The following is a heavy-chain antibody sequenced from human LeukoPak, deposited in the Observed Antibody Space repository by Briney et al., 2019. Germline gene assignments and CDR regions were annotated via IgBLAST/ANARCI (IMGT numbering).Heavy chain of an antibody. CDR3: ARDAGSGGYYDY. CDR2: IYTSGTT. CDR1: GGSLYLYY. J-gene: IGHJ4*02. D-gene: IGHD3-22*01. Sequence: SETPSLPCTVSGGSLYLYYWSCIRHPAGEGVEWVGRIYTSGTTNYSPSLEGRVTMSVDTSQNQLSLRLNSVTAADTAVYYCARDAGSGGYYDYWGQGTLVTVSS. V-gene: IGHV4-4*07.